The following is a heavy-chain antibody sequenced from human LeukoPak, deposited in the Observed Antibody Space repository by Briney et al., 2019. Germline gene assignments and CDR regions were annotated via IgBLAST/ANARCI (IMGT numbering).Heavy chain of an antibody. V-gene: IGHV4-4*07. D-gene: IGHD3-10*01. CDR1: GGSISSYY. Sequence: SETLSLTCTVSGGSISSYYWSWIRRPAGKGLEWIGRIYTSGSTNYNPSLKSRVTMSVDTSKNQFSLKLSSVTAADTAVYYCARDYAITMVRGVIMALDYWGQGTLVTVSS. CDR3: ARDYAITMVRGVIMALDY. CDR2: IYTSGST. J-gene: IGHJ4*02.